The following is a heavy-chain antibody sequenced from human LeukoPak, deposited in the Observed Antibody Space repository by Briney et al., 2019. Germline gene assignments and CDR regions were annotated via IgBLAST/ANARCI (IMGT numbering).Heavy chain of an antibody. D-gene: IGHD1-14*01. Sequence: GGSLRLSCAASGFTFSSYGVHWVRQAPGKGLEWVAFIRYDGSNKYYADSVKGRFTISRDNSKNTLYLQMNSLRAEDTAVYYCAKGAPDHPLKAHHLKYYYYGMDVWGQGTTVTVSS. CDR1: GFTFSSYG. J-gene: IGHJ6*02. V-gene: IGHV3-30*02. CDR2: IRYDGSNK. CDR3: AKGAPDHPLKAHHLKYYYYGMDV.